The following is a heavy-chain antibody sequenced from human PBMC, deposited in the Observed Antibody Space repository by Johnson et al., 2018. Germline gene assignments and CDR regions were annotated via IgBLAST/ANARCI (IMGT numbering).Heavy chain of an antibody. CDR3: ARDLVTVPAGDWFGP. CDR2: MKYDGIEK. CDR1: GFTFTNYW. J-gene: IGHJ5*02. Sequence: VQLQESGGGLVRPGGSLRLSCTASGFTFTNYWMAWVRQAPGKGLEWVAHMKYDGIEKYYWDSVKGRFTISIDNAKNSLYLHMNSLRGEDTATYYCARDLVTVPAGDWFGPWGQGTLVTVSS. D-gene: IGHD6-13*01. V-gene: IGHV3-7*03.